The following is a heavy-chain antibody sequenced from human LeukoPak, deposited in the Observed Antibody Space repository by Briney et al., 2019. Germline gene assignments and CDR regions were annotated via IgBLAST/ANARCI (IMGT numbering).Heavy chain of an antibody. D-gene: IGHD1-26*01. Sequence: GGYLRLSCAASEFTVKNYYMSWVRQAPGKGLEWVSVIYTDGTTYYADSVKGRFTISRDDSRNTLYLQMNSLRGDDTAVYYCAKDVGKWESLHFFDYWGQGTLVTVSS. CDR3: AKDVGKWESLHFFDY. CDR1: EFTVKNYY. V-gene: IGHV3-53*01. J-gene: IGHJ4*02. CDR2: IYTDGTT.